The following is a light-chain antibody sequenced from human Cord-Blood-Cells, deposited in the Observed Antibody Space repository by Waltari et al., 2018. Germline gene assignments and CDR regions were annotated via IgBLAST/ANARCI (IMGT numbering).Light chain of an antibody. CDR3: QQYNNWPLT. V-gene: IGKV3-15*01. J-gene: IGKJ3*01. CDR2: GGS. Sequence: EIVMTQSPATLSVSPGERATLPGRARQNVSSNLAWYQQKPGQAPRLRIYGGSTRATGIPARFSGSGSGTEFTLTISSLQAEDFAVYYCQQYNNWPLTFGPGTKVDIK. CDR1: QNVSSN.